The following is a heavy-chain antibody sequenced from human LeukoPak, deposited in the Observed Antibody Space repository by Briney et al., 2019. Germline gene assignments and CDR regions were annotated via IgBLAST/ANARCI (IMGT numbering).Heavy chain of an antibody. D-gene: IGHD1-1*01. V-gene: IGHV4-34*01. J-gene: IGHJ4*02. Sequence: SETLSLTCAVYGGSFSGYYWSWIRQPPGKGLEWIGEINHSGSTNYNPSLKSRVTISVDTSKNQFSLKLSSVTAADTAVYYRARGPAGIIDYWGQGTLVTVSS. CDR3: ARGPAGIIDY. CDR2: INHSGST. CDR1: GGSFSGYY.